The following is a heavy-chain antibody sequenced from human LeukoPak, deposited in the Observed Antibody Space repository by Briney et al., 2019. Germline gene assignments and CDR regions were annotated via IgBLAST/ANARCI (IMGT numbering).Heavy chain of an antibody. CDR2: IIPIFGTA. CDR1: GGTFSSYA. CDR3: ARSVSTMVRGVIMPMYYFDY. J-gene: IGHJ4*02. Sequence: SVKVSCKASGGTFSSYAISWVRQAPGHGLEWMGGIIPIFGTANYAQKFQGRVTITTDESTSTAYMELSSLRSEDTAVYYCARSVSTMVRGVIMPMYYFDYWGQGTLVTVSS. D-gene: IGHD3-10*01. V-gene: IGHV1-69*05.